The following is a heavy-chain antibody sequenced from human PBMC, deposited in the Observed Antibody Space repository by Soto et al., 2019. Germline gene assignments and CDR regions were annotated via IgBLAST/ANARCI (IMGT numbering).Heavy chain of an antibody. V-gene: IGHV3-23*01. Sequence: EVQLLESGGGLVQPGGSLRLSCAASLFTFSSYAMSWVRQAPGKGLEWVSVMSGSGDRIFYADSVRGRFTISRDNSKNMLYLQMNSLRVEDTAIYYCAKDYGAVAEKWGQGTLVTVPS. J-gene: IGHJ4*02. D-gene: IGHD6-19*01. CDR2: MSGSGDRI. CDR1: LFTFSSYA. CDR3: AKDYGAVAEK.